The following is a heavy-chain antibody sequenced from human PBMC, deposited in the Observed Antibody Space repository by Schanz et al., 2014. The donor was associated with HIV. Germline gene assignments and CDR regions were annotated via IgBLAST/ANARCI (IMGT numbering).Heavy chain of an antibody. J-gene: IGHJ4*02. V-gene: IGHV3-9*01. CDR3: ARDAARYFDWSYYFDF. D-gene: IGHD3-9*01. CDR2: ISWNSGSI. CDR1: GFTFDDYA. Sequence: EVQLVESGGDLVQPGRSLRLSCAASGFTFDDYAMHWVRQVPGKGLEWVSGISWNSGSIGYVESVKGRFTISRDNAKNSLYLQMNSLRAEGTAVYYCARDAARYFDWSYYFDFWGQGTLVTVSS.